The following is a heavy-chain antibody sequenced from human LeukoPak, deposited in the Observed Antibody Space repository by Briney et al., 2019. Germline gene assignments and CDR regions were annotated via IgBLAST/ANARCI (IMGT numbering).Heavy chain of an antibody. Sequence: SGPTLVKPTQTLTLTCTFSGFSLSTRGVGVGWIRQPPGKALEWLALIYWDDDKRYSPSLKSRLTITKDTSKNQVVLTMTNMDPVDTATYYCAHSHYCSSTSCYSGGEDYFDYWGQGTLVTVSS. CDR3: AHSHYCSSTSCYSGGEDYFDY. CDR1: GFSLSTRGVG. D-gene: IGHD2-2*01. CDR2: IYWDDDK. V-gene: IGHV2-5*02. J-gene: IGHJ4*02.